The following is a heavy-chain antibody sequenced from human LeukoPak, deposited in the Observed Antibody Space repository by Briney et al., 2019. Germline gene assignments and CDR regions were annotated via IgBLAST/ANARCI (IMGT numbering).Heavy chain of an antibody. J-gene: IGHJ3*02. CDR1: RFTFDDYG. Sequence: VGSLRLSCAPSRFTFDDYGMSWVRQAPGKGLEWVSGINWNGGSTGYADSVKGGFTISRDNAKNSLYLQMNSLRAEDTALYYCARDRKFTDAFDIWGQGTMVTVST. V-gene: IGHV3-20*04. CDR3: ARDRKFTDAFDI. CDR2: INWNGGST.